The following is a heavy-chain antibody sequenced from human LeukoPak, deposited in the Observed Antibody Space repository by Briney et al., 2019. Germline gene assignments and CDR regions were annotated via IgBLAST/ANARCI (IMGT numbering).Heavy chain of an antibody. CDR1: RFTFSSYG. CDR2: ISGSGGST. CDR3: AKVLLCALDYMDV. V-gene: IGHV3-23*01. D-gene: IGHD2-21*01. J-gene: IGHJ6*03. Sequence: GGSLRLSCAASRFTFSSYGMSWVRQAPGKGLEWVSAISGSGGSTYYADFVKGRFTISRDNSKSTLYLQMNNLRADDTAVYYCAKVLLCALDYMDVWGKGTTVTVSS.